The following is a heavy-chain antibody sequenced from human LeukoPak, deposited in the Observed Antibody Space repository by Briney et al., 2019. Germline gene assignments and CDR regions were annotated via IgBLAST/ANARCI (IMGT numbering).Heavy chain of an antibody. V-gene: IGHV1-3*03. CDR1: GYTFTSYA. Sequence: ASVKVSCKASGYTFTSYAMHWVRQAPGQRLEWMGWINAGNGNTKYSQEFQGRVTITRDTSASTAYMELSSLRSEDMAVHYCARERWTGYSGYDYWGQGTLVTVSS. CDR3: ARERWTGYSGYDY. D-gene: IGHD5-12*01. J-gene: IGHJ4*02. CDR2: INAGNGNT.